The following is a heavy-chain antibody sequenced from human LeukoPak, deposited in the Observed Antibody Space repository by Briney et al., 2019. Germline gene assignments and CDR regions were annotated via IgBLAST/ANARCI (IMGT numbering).Heavy chain of an antibody. CDR1: GFTFSSYA. D-gene: IGHD6-19*01. CDR3: ARGYSSGRNDAFDI. V-gene: IGHV3-30-3*01. CDR2: ISYDGSNK. J-gene: IGHJ3*02. Sequence: TGGSLRLSCAASGFTFSSYAMHWVRQAPGKGLEWVAVISYDGSNKYYADSVKGRFTISRDNSKNTLYLQMNSLRAEDTAVYYCARGYSSGRNDAFDIWGQGTMVTVSS.